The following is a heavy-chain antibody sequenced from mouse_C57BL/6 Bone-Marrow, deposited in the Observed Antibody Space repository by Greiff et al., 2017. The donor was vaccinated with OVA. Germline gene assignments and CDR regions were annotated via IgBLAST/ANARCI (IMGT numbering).Heavy chain of an antibody. CDR2: ITSNNGGT. CDR3: ARGGYYDYDGGAWFAY. J-gene: IGHJ3*01. Sequence: VQLQQSGPELAKPGASVKIPCTASGYTFTDYNMDWVKQSHGKSLEWIGDITSNNGGTIYTQKFKGKATLTVDKWSSTAYMELRSLKSEDTAVYYCARGGYYDYDGGAWFAYWGQGTLVTVSA. D-gene: IGHD2-4*01. V-gene: IGHV1-18*01. CDR1: GYTFTDYN.